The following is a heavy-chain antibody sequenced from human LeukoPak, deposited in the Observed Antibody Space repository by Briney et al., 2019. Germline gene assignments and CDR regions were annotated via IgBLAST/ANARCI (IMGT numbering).Heavy chain of an antibody. D-gene: IGHD3-10*01. V-gene: IGHV1-24*01. CDR3: ATDNPRRDYYGSGSLNYYYGMDV. J-gene: IGHJ6*02. Sequence: ASVKVSCKVSGYTLTELSMHWVRQAPGKGLEWMGGFDPEDGETIYAQKFQGRVTMTEDTSTDTAYMELSSLRSEDTAVYYCATDNPRRDYYGSGSLNYYYGMDVWGQGTTVTVSS. CDR1: GYTLTELS. CDR2: FDPEDGET.